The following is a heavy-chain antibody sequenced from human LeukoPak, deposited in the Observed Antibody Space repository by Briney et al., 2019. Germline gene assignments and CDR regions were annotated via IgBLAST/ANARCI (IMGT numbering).Heavy chain of an antibody. D-gene: IGHD3/OR15-3a*01. J-gene: IGHJ4*02. V-gene: IGHV4-39*01. CDR1: GVSISSSYSY. CDR3: AKQTGSGLFILP. Sequence: SETLSLTCTVSGVSISSSYSYWGWIRQPPGMGLEWIGSIYYTGNTYYNASLKSQVSISIDTSKNQFSLKLTSVTAADTAVYYCAKQTGSGLFILPGGQGTLVTVSS. CDR2: IYYTGNT.